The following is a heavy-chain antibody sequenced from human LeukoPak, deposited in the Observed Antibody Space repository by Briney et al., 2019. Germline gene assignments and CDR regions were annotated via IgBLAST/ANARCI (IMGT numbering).Heavy chain of an antibody. D-gene: IGHD6-19*01. J-gene: IGHJ4*02. CDR1: GLTLSSYG. Sequence: GRSLTPSCAASGLTLSSYGTRWVRPPAGKGLGWGAFIRNNGSNKYYADSVKGRFTISRDNSKNTLYLQMNRLRAEDTAVYCCAKAARGAVAGYYWGQGTLVTVSS. CDR3: AKAARGAVAGYY. V-gene: IGHV3-30*02. CDR2: IRNNGSNK.